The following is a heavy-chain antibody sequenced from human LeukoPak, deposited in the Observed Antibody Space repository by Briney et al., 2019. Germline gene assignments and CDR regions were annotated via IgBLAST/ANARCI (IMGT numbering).Heavy chain of an antibody. CDR3: AKAPSRYSSGYYDAFDI. CDR1: GSTFTGYY. V-gene: IGHV1-2*02. J-gene: IGHJ3*02. Sequence: GASVKVSCKASGSTFTGYYMHWVRQAPGQGLEWMGWINPNSGGTNYAQKFQGRVTMTRDTSISTAYMELSRLRSDDTAVYYCAKAPSRYSSGYYDAFDIWGQGTMVTVSS. CDR2: INPNSGGT. D-gene: IGHD3-22*01.